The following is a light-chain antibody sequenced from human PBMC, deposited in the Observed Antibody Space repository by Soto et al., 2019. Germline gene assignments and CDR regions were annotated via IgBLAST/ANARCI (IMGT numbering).Light chain of an antibody. J-gene: IGKJ1*01. Sequence: DIQMTQSPSTLSASVGDRVTITCRASHSVNNCLAWFQQKPGKVPKLLIFDASTLQTGVPSRFGGGGSGTEFTLTISGLQPDDFATYYCQQYNSYSPWTFGPGTKVDIK. CDR3: QQYNSYSPWT. V-gene: IGKV1-5*01. CDR1: HSVNNC. CDR2: DAS.